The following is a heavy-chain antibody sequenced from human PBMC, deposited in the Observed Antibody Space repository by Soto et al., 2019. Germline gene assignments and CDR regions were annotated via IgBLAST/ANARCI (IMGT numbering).Heavy chain of an antibody. V-gene: IGHV3-23*01. CDR2: ISGSDDST. CDR1: GFTFSSYA. D-gene: IGHD6-6*01. CDR3: AKRSSSSTFDY. Sequence: EVLLLESGGGLVQPGESLRLSCAASGFTFSSYAMSWVRPAPRKGLEWVSVISGSDDSTYYADSVKGRFTISRDNSKITLYLQMNSLRAEDTAVYYCAKRSSSSTFDYWGQGTLVTVSS. J-gene: IGHJ4*02.